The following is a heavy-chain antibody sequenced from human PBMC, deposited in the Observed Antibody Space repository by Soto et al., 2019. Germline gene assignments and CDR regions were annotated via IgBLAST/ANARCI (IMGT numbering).Heavy chain of an antibody. V-gene: IGHV3-30-3*01. J-gene: IGHJ6*02. CDR1: GFTFSSYA. Sequence: GGSLRLSCAASGFTFSSYAMHWVRQAPGKGLEWVAVISYDGSNKYYADSVKGRFTISRDNSKNTLYLQMNSLRAEDTAVYYCARAYVRWSITNFLSYYYGMDVWGQGTTVTVSS. CDR2: ISYDGSNK. CDR3: ARAYVRWSITNFLSYYYGMDV. D-gene: IGHD3-10*02.